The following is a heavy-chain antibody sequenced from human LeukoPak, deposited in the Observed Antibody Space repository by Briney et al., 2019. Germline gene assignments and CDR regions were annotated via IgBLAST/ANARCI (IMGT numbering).Heavy chain of an antibody. CDR2: IYTSGST. J-gene: IGHJ6*02. D-gene: IGHD3-16*01. CDR1: GGSISSYY. CDR3: ARTIMENFYYYYYGMDV. Sequence: KPSETLSLNYTVSGGSISSYYWSWIRQPAGKGLEWIGRIYTSGSTNYNPSLKSRVTMSVDTSKSQFSLKLSSVTAADTAVYYCARTIMENFYYYYYGMDVWGQGTTVTVSS. V-gene: IGHV4-4*07.